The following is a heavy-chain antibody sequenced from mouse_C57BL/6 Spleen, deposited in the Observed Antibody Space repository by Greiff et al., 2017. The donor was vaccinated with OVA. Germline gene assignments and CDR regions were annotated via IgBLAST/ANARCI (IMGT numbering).Heavy chain of an antibody. CDR2: IDPSDSYT. CDR1: GYTFTSYW. V-gene: IGHV1-50*01. Sequence: QVQLQQPGAELVKPGASVKLSCKASGYTFTSYWMQWVKQRPGQGLEWIGEIDPSDSYTNYNQKFKGKATLTVDTSSSTAYMQRSSLTSEDSAVYYCARKELGGYFDDWGQGTTLTVSS. D-gene: IGHD4-1*01. J-gene: IGHJ2*01. CDR3: ARKELGGYFDD.